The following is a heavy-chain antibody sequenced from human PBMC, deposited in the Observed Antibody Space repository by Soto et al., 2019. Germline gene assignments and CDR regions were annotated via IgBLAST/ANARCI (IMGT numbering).Heavy chain of an antibody. D-gene: IGHD2-15*01. CDR1: GGSISSYY. Sequence: SETLSLTCTVSGGSISSYYWSWIRQPPGKGLEWIGYIYYSGSTNYNPSLKSRVTISVDTSKNQFSLKLSSVTAADTAVYYCARDHPDCSGGSCFPFWFDPWGQGTLVTVSS. J-gene: IGHJ5*02. CDR2: IYYSGST. V-gene: IGHV4-59*01. CDR3: ARDHPDCSGGSCFPFWFDP.